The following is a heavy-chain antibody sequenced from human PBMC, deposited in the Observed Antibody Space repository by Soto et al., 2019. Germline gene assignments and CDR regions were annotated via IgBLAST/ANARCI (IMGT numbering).Heavy chain of an antibody. Sequence: SGPTLVNPTQTLTLTCTVSGFPLSTSGMCVGWIRQPPGKALEWLALIDWDDDKYYTTSLKTRLTISRDTSKNQVVPTMTNMDPVDTATYYCAHSLIGYYYDSSGSNWFDPWGQGTLITVSS. V-gene: IGHV2-70*12. D-gene: IGHD3-22*01. CDR2: IDWDDDK. CDR3: AHSLIGYYYDSSGSNWFDP. J-gene: IGHJ5*02. CDR1: GFPLSTSGMC.